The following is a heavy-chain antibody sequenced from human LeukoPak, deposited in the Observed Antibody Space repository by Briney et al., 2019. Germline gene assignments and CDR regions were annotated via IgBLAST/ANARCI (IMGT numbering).Heavy chain of an antibody. J-gene: IGHJ4*02. D-gene: IGHD5-18*01. V-gene: IGHV3-23*01. Sequence: TGGSLRLSCAASGFTFSSYAMSWVRQAPGKGLEWVSAISGSGGSTYYADSVKGRFTISRGNSKNTLYLQMNSLRAEDTAVYYCAKDGYSYGYFDYWGQGTLVTVSS. CDR3: AKDGYSYGYFDY. CDR1: GFTFSSYA. CDR2: ISGSGGST.